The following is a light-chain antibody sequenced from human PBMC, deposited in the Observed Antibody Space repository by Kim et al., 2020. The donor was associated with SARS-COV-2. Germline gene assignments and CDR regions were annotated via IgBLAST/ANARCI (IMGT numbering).Light chain of an antibody. J-gene: IGKJ4*01. CDR2: DAS. CDR3: QQRSNWPPT. V-gene: IGKV3-11*01. CDR1: QSVSSY. Sequence: LSPGERATLSCRASQSVSSYLAWYQQKPGQAPRLLIYDASNRATGIPARFSGSGSGADFTLTISSLEPEDFAVYYCQQRSNWPPTFGGGTKVDIK.